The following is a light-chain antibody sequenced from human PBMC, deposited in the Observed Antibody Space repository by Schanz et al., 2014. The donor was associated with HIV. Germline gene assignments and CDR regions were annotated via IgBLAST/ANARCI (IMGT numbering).Light chain of an antibody. CDR3: QQSYSTPNT. Sequence: DIQLTQSPSFLSTSVGDKVTITCRASQGISTYLAWYQQKPGKAPKLLIYSASTLQSGVPSRFSGSGSGTDFTLTINSLQPEDFATYYCQQSYSTPNTFGQGTKLDIK. J-gene: IGKJ2*01. V-gene: IGKV1-9*01. CDR1: QGISTY. CDR2: SAS.